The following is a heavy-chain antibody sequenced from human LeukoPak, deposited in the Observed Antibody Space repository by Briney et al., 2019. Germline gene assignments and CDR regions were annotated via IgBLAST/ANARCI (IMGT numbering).Heavy chain of an antibody. J-gene: IGHJ4*02. CDR1: GFIFRDYY. Sequence: PGESLRLSCAASGFIFRDYYMSWIRQAPGKGLEWVSYISHSSSTIHYADSVRGRFTISRDNAKSSLYLQLNSLRAEDTAVYYCARDGYDFWSDYPTTLDCWGQGTLVTVSS. V-gene: IGHV3-11*04. CDR2: ISHSSSTI. CDR3: ARDGYDFWSDYPTTLDC. D-gene: IGHD3-3*01.